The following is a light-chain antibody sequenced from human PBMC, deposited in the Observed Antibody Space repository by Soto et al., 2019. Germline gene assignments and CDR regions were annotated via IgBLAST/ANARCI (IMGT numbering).Light chain of an antibody. J-gene: IGKJ1*01. V-gene: IGKV3-20*01. CDR1: QRVSNNY. CDR2: GAS. CDR3: QQYGSSGT. Sequence: EIVLTQSTGTLSLSPGKRATLSCRASQRVSNNYLARYQQKPGRAPRLLIYGASNRATVIPDRFSVSGSGPDFTLTISTLEPEDIAVYYWQQYGSSGTYGQGTKVDIK.